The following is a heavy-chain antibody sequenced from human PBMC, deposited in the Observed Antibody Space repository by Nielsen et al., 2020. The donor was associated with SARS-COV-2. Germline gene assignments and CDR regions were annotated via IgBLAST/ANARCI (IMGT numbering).Heavy chain of an antibody. CDR2: VLSAGST. CDR1: GLTIGTEY. CDR3: AREGYKYGYDY. Sequence: GESLKISCAGSGLTIGTEYMTWVRQVPGKGLEWVSTVLSAGSTYYAAPVKGRFTISRDTSRNTLDLQMNSLRAEDTAVYYCAREGYKYGYDYWGQGTLVTVSS. J-gene: IGHJ4*02. V-gene: IGHV3-66*01. D-gene: IGHD5-18*01.